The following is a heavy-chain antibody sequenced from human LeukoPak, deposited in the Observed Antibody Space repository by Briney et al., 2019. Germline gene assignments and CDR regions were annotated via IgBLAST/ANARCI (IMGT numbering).Heavy chain of an antibody. D-gene: IGHD5-12*01. CDR3: ARRGPYSGYDYDY. J-gene: IGHJ4*02. CDR1: GGSISSYY. V-gene: IGHV4-59*01. Sequence: SETLSLTCTVSGGSISSYYWSWIRQPPGKGLEWIGYIYYSGSTNYNPSLKSRVTISVDTSKNQFPLKLSSVTAADTAVYYCARRGPYSGYDYDYWGQGTLVTVSS. CDR2: IYYSGST.